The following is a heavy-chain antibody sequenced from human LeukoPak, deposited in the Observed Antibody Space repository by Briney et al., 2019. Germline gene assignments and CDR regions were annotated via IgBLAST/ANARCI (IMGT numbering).Heavy chain of an antibody. CDR2: IYYSGST. J-gene: IGHJ3*02. CDR3: ASSIVGALADAFDI. CDR1: GGSFSGYY. Sequence: SETLSLTCAVYGGSFSGYYWSWIRQPPGKGLEWIGYIYYSGSTNYNPSLKSRVTISVDTSKNQFSLKLSSVTAADTAVYYCASSIVGALADAFDIWGQGTMVTVSS. D-gene: IGHD1-26*01. V-gene: IGHV4-59*01.